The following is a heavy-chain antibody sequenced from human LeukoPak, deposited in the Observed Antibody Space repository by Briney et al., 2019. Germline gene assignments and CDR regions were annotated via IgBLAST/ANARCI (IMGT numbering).Heavy chain of an antibody. CDR1: GFTFSDYY. CDR3: ARDPGQWLVLRNDALDI. CDR2: ISSSGSTI. Sequence: GGSLRLSCAASGFTFSDYYMSWIRQAPGKGLEWVSYISSSGSTIYYADSVKGRFTISRDNAKNSLYLQMNSLRAEDTAVYYCARDPGQWLVLRNDALDIWGQGTMVTVSS. J-gene: IGHJ3*02. D-gene: IGHD6-19*01. V-gene: IGHV3-11*04.